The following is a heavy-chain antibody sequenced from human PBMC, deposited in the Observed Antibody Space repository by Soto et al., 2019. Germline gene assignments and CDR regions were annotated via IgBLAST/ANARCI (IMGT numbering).Heavy chain of an antibody. CDR3: ARGRGTYYYDSSGYLNWFDP. Sequence: ASVKVSCKASGYTFTSYYMHWVRQAPGQGLEWMGIINPSGGSTSYAQKFQGRVTMTRDTSTSTVYMELSSLRSEDTAVYYCARGRGTYYYDSSGYLNWFDPWGQGTLVTVSS. CDR2: INPSGGST. D-gene: IGHD3-22*01. CDR1: GYTFTSYY. J-gene: IGHJ5*02. V-gene: IGHV1-46*03.